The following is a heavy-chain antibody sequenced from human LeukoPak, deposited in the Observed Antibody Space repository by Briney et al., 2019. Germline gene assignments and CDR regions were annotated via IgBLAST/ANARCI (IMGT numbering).Heavy chain of an antibody. CDR3: ARTYGDYDDAFDV. V-gene: IGHV4-39*01. CDR2: IYYSGST. D-gene: IGHD4-17*01. J-gene: IGHJ3*01. Sequence: SETLSLTCTVSGGSISSSTYYWGWIRQPPGKGLEWIGSIYYSGSTYNNPSLKGRVTIFVDTSKNQFSLKLSSVTATDTAVYYCARTYGDYDDAFDVWGQRTMVTVSS. CDR1: GGSISSSTYY.